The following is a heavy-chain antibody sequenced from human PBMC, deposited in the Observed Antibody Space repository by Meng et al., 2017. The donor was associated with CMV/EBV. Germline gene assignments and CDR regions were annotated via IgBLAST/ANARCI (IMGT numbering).Heavy chain of an antibody. CDR1: GYTFTGYY. CDR3: ARIHGKPEYSSPGY. Sequence: ASVKVSCKASGYTFTGYYVHWVRQAPGQGLEWMGWINPVSGGTNYAQKFQGRVTMTSDTSISTAYMDLSRLRYDDTAVYYYARIHGKPEYSSPGYWGQGTLVTVSS. J-gene: IGHJ4*02. D-gene: IGHD6-6*01. V-gene: IGHV1-2*02. CDR2: INPVSGGT.